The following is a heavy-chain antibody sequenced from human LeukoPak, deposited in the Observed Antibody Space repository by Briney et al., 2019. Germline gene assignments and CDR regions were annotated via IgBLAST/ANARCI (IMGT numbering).Heavy chain of an antibody. V-gene: IGHV4-4*07. CDR1: GGSISSNF. Sequence: TSETLSLTCSVSGGSISSNFWSWIRQPAGKGLEWIGRIYTSGITNYNPSLKSRVTMSVDTSKKQFSLSLSSVTAADTAVYYFAREHVGYSSGWHDLDFWGQGALVTVSS. D-gene: IGHD6-19*01. J-gene: IGHJ4*02. CDR3: AREHVGYSSGWHDLDF. CDR2: IYTSGIT.